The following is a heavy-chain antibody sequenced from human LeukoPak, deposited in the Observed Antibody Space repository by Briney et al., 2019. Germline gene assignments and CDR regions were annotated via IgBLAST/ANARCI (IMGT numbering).Heavy chain of an antibody. CDR3: ARAQLQHYYYYGMDI. D-gene: IGHD2-2*01. J-gene: IGHJ6*02. CDR2: ISGSGGST. V-gene: IGHV3-23*01. CDR1: GFTFSSYA. Sequence: PGGSLRLSCAASGFTFSSYAMSWVRQAPGKGLEWVSAISGSGGSTYYADSVKGRFTISRDNSKNTLYLQMNSLRAEDTAVYYCARAQLQHYYYYGMDIWGQGTTVTVSS.